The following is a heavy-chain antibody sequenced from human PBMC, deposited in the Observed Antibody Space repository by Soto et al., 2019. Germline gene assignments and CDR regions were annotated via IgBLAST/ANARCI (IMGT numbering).Heavy chain of an antibody. CDR3: AREITMIVVVIDRPDAFDI. CDR1: GYTFTSYY. J-gene: IGHJ3*02. CDR2: INPSGGST. Sequence: ASVKVSCKASGYTFTSYYMHWVRQAPGQGLEWMGIINPSGGSTSYAQKFQGRVTMTRDTSTSTVYMELSSLRSEDTAVYYCAREITMIVVVIDRPDAFDIWGQGTMVTVSS. D-gene: IGHD3-22*01. V-gene: IGHV1-46*03.